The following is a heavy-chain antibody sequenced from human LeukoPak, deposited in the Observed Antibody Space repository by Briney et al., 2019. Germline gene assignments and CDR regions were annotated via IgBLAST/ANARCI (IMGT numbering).Heavy chain of an antibody. D-gene: IGHD3-16*01. J-gene: IGHJ4*02. CDR1: GFTFSGYG. Sequence: GGSLRLSCAASGFTFSGYGMNWVRQAPGKGLEWVASISSSSGYMYYADSVDGRFTISRDNAKNSLYLQMNNLRDEDTAVYYCVRKGGPYTFDHWGQGTLVTVSS. CDR2: ISSSSGYM. V-gene: IGHV3-21*01. CDR3: VRKGGPYTFDH.